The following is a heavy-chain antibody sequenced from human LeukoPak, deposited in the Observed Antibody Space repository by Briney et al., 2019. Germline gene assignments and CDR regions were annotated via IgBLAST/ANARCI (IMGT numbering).Heavy chain of an antibody. CDR2: VYYSGSS. Sequence: SETLSLTCTVSGDSISTSSYYWGWIRQPPGKGLEWIGSVYYSGSSCYNPSLKSRVTMSVDTSKNQFSLMLSSVSAADTAVYYCARHNYGSVSHHYWGQGTLVTVSS. V-gene: IGHV4-39*01. J-gene: IGHJ4*02. CDR3: ARHNYGSVSHHY. CDR1: GDSISTSSYY. D-gene: IGHD3-10*01.